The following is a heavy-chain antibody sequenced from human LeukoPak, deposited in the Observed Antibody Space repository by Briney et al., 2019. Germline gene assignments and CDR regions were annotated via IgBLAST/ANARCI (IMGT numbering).Heavy chain of an antibody. Sequence: VASVKVSCKASGYTFTSYAMNWVRQAPGQGLEWMGWINTNTGNPTYAQGFTGRFVFSLDTSVSTAYLQISSLKAEDTAVYYCARERNDCYGSSGCVGDSYMDVWGKGTTVTVSS. CDR3: ARERNDCYGSSGCVGDSYMDV. V-gene: IGHV7-4-1*02. CDR2: INTNTGNP. J-gene: IGHJ6*03. D-gene: IGHD3-22*01. CDR1: GYTFTSYA.